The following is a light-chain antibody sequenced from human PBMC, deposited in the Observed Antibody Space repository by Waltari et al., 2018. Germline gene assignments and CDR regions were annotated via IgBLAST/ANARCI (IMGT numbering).Light chain of an antibody. CDR2: AVS. CDR1: SSDVGKYTR. J-gene: IGLJ2*01. V-gene: IGLV2-23*02. Sequence: QSALTQPASVSGSPGQSITISCTGTSSDVGKYTRLSWYQQHPGKAPKLMIYAVSKRPSVVSDRFSGSKSGDMASLTISGLQPEDEAEYFCSSYAGSSKGVFGGGTKVTVL. CDR3: SSYAGSSKGV.